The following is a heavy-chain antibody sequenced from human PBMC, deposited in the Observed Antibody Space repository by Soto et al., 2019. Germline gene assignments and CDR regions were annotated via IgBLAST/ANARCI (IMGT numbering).Heavy chain of an antibody. V-gene: IGHV1-2*04. CDR2: INPNSGGT. Sequence: ASVKVSCKASGYTFTGYYMHWVRLAPGQGLEWMGWINPNSGGTNYAQKFQGWVTMTRDTSISTAYMELSRLRSDDTAVYYCARETPQGTYYDFWSGQAPGYGMDVSGQGTTVTVSS. J-gene: IGHJ6*02. CDR1: GYTFTGYY. CDR3: ARETPQGTYYDFWSGQAPGYGMDV. D-gene: IGHD3-3*01.